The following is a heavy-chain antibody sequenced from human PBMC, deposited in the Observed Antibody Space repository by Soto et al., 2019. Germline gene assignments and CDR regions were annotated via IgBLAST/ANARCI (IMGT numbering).Heavy chain of an antibody. Sequence: QVQLVQSGAEVKKPGSSVKVSCKASGGTFSSYAISWVRQAPGQGLEWMVGIIPIFGTANYAQKFQGRVTITADESTSTAYMELSSLRSEDTAVYYCARDPSLGDDVWYYYGMDVWGQGTTGTVSS. V-gene: IGHV1-69*12. J-gene: IGHJ6*02. D-gene: IGHD4-17*01. CDR2: IIPIFGTA. CDR1: GGTFSSYA. CDR3: ARDPSLGDDVWYYYGMDV.